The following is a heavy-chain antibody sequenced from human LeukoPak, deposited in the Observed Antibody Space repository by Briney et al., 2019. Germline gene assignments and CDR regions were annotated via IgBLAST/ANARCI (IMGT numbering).Heavy chain of an antibody. CDR3: ARPRYSSGWTDYYGMDV. CDR1: GFTVSSNY. J-gene: IGHJ6*02. Sequence: GGSLRLSCAASGFTVSSNYMSWVRLAPGKGLEWVSVIYSGGSTYYADSVKGRFTISRDNSKNTLYLQMNSLRAEDTAVYYCARPRYSSGWTDYYGMDVWGQGTTVTVSS. V-gene: IGHV3-53*01. CDR2: IYSGGST. D-gene: IGHD6-19*01.